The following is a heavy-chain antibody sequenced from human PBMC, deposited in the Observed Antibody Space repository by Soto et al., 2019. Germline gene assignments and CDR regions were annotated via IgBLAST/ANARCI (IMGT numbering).Heavy chain of an antibody. Sequence: PSETLSLTCTVSGGSISSSGYYWAGLRQPAGRGLEWIGSIYYNVDTYFYPSLKSRVTISVDTSENQFSMTLTSVTAAHTALYFCARGRKYSHQETYFFDYWGHGSLVTVSS. CDR2: IYYNVDT. J-gene: IGHJ4*01. CDR1: GGSISSSGYY. CDR3: ARGRKYSHQETYFFDY. D-gene: IGHD3-10*01. V-gene: IGHV4-39*01.